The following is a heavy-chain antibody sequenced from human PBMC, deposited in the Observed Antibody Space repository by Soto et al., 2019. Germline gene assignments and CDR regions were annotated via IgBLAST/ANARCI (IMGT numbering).Heavy chain of an antibody. CDR1: GYSFTSYW. V-gene: IGHV5-10-1*01. J-gene: IGHJ6*02. D-gene: IGHD2-2*01. CDR3: ARRDLGYCSSTSALCTDYYYGMDV. Sequence: GESLKISCKGSGYSFTSYWISWVRQMPGKGLEWMGRIDPSDSYTNYSPSFQGHVTISADKSISTAYLQWSSLKASDTAMYYCARRDLGYCSSTSALCTDYYYGMDVWGQGTTVTVSS. CDR2: IDPSDSYT.